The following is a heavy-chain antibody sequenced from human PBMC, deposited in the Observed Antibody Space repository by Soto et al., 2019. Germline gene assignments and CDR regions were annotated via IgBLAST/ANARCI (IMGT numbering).Heavy chain of an antibody. V-gene: IGHV3-33*01. Sequence: QVQLVESGGGVVQPGRSLRLSCAASGFTFSSYGMHWVRQAPGKGLEWVAVIWYDGSNKYYADSVKGRFTISRDNSKNTLDLQMNSLGAEDRAVYYCARELRGYSYAAFGYWGRGTLVTVSS. CDR2: IWYDGSNK. CDR3: ARELRGYSYAAFGY. J-gene: IGHJ4*01. D-gene: IGHD5-18*01. CDR1: GFTFSSYG.